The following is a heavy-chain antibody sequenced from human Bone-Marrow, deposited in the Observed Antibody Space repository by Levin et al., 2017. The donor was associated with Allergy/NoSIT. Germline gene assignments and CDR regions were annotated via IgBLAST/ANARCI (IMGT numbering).Heavy chain of an antibody. CDR3: ARSAVYLDDYSTNWFDS. CDR1: GFSLNTRAMR. V-gene: IGHV2-70*04. CDR2: IDWDSDK. J-gene: IGHJ5*01. D-gene: IGHD5-24*01. Sequence: SGPTLVKPTQTLTLTCTFSGFSLNTRAMRVNWIRQPPGKALEWLACIDWDSDKFYSTSLKTRLTISKDTSKNQVVLTMTNMDPVDTATYYCARSAVYLDDYSTNWFDSWGQGTLVTVSS.